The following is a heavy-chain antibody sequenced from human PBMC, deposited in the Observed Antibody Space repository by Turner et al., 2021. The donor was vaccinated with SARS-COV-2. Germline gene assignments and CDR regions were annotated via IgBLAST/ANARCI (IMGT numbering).Heavy chain of an antibody. CDR3: ATGVAVSGTPPPHYYYYGMDV. CDR2: FDLDDGET. J-gene: IGHJ6*02. Sequence: QVPLVQSGAEEKKPGASVKVSCKVSGYTLTDLSMHWVRQAPGKGLEWMGGFDLDDGETVYAQKCQVRVTLTEYTSTDTADIALSSLRSEDTAVYYCATGVAVSGTPPPHYYYYGMDVWGQGTTVTVSS. V-gene: IGHV1-24*01. D-gene: IGHD6-19*01. CDR1: GYTLTDLS.